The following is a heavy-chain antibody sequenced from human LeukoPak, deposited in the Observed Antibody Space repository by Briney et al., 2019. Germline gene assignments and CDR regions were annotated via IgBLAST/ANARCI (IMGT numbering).Heavy chain of an antibody. J-gene: IGHJ4*02. D-gene: IGHD3-3*01. CDR2: IRSKANSYAT. V-gene: IGHV3-73*01. CDR1: GFTFSGSA. CDR3: TDFGVDGI. Sequence: PGGSLRLSCAVSGFTFSGSAIHWVRQDSGKGLEWVGRIRSKANSYATEYAASVKGRFTISRDDSRNTAYLQMNSLKTEDTAVYYCTDFGVDGIWGQGTLVTVSS.